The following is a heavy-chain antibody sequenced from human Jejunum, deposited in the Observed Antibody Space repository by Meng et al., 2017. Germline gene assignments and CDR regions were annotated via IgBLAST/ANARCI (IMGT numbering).Heavy chain of an antibody. CDR3: AKEHYSAHDF. CDR1: GGSISTNSFY. J-gene: IGHJ4*02. CDR2: IYYSGTT. D-gene: IGHD1/OR15-1a*01. V-gene: IGHV4-39*07. Sequence: SETLSLTCTVSGGSISTNSFYWGWIRQPPGKGLEWIGSIYYSGTTYYYPSLKSRVTVSVDTSKNQFSLKLSSVTAADTAIYYCAKEHYSAHDFWGQGTLVTVSS.